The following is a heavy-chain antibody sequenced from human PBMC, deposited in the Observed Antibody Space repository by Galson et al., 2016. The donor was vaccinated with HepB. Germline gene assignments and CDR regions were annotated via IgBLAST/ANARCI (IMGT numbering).Heavy chain of an antibody. CDR3: VQGSTAPAV. V-gene: IGHV3-23*01. Sequence: SLRLSCAASGFTFNNYGMTWVRQAPGKGLEVVSSISRSGDSRDYEDSVKGRFTISRDNSKHPLSLQMNSLRAEDTAVYYCVQGSTAPAVWGKGTTVTVSS. D-gene: IGHD1-26*01. J-gene: IGHJ6*04. CDR2: ISRSGDSR. CDR1: GFTFNNYG.